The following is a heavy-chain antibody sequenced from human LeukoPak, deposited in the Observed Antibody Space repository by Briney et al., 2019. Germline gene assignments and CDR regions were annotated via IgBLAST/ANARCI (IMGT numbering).Heavy chain of an antibody. CDR2: IYYSGST. CDR1: GGSISSSSYY. D-gene: IGHD3-9*01. J-gene: IGHJ4*02. Sequence: SETLSLTCTVSGGSISSSSYYWGWIRQPPGKGLEWIGSIYYSGSTYYNPSLKSRVTISVDTSKNQFSLKLSSVTAADTAVYYCARDLSYYDILTGPYYFDYWGQGTLVTVSS. CDR3: ARDLSYYDILTGPYYFDY. V-gene: IGHV4-39*07.